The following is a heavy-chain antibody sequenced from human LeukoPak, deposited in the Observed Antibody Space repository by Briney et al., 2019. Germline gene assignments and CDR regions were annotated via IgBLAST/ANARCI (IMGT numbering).Heavy chain of an antibody. CDR1: GFTFSSYA. V-gene: IGHV3-23*01. Sequence: GGSLRLSCAASGFTFSSYAMSWVRQAPGKGLEWVSAISGSGGSTYYADSVKGRFTISRDNSKNTLYLQMNSLRAEDTAVYYCARGPGVAGTFDYWGQGTLVTVSS. CDR3: ARGPGVAGTFDY. D-gene: IGHD6-19*01. J-gene: IGHJ4*02. CDR2: ISGSGGST.